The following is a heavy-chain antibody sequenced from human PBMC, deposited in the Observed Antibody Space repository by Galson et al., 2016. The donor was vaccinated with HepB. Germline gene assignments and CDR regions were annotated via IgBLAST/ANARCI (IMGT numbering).Heavy chain of an antibody. Sequence: SLRLSCAASGFTFSSYAMHWVRQAPGKGLEWVAVIWYNGGNKYYADSVKGRFTISRDNSKKTLYLQMNSLRAEDTAVYYCARGDRTDLVAASYYYYMDVWGKGSTVTVSS. CDR3: ARGDRTDLVAASYYYYMDV. D-gene: IGHD2-15*01. V-gene: IGHV3-33*01. J-gene: IGHJ6*03. CDR1: GFTFSSYA. CDR2: IWYNGGNK.